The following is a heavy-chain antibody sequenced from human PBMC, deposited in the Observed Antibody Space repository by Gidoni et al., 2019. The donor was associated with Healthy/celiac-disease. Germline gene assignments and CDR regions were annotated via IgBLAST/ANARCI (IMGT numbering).Heavy chain of an antibody. D-gene: IGHD5-18*01. V-gene: IGHV4-34*01. J-gene: IGHJ5*02. CDR2: INNTGST. CDR3: ARGRGYSYGHHNWFDP. Sequence: PPGKGLEWIGEINNTGSTNYNPSLKSRVTISVDTTKNQFSLKLSSVTPAETAVYYCARGRGYSYGHHNWFDPWGQGTLVTVSS.